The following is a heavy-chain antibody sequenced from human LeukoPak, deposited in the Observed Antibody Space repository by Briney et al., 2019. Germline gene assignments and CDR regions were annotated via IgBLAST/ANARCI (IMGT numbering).Heavy chain of an antibody. CDR2: ISGGGIST. D-gene: IGHD2-2*01. CDR3: AKDSWKTVPAASDY. CDR1: GFTFKNYA. Sequence: QPGGSLRLSCAASGFTFKNYAMSWVRQAPGKGLEWVSAISGGGISTYYADSVKGRFTISRDNSKNTVYLQMNSLRPEDTAIYYCAKDSWKTVPAASDYWGQGTLVTVSS. J-gene: IGHJ4*02. V-gene: IGHV3-23*01.